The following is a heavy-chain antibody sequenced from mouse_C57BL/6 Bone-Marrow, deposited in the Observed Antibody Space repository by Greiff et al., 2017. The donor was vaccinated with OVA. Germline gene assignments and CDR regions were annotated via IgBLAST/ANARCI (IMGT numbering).Heavy chain of an antibody. CDR3: ARGGLPFDY. V-gene: IGHV1-69*01. D-gene: IGHD5-5*01. J-gene: IGHJ2*01. CDR1: GYTFTSYW. Sequence: VQLQQPGAELVMPGASVKLSCKASGYTFTSYWMHWVKQRPGQGLEWIGEIDPSDSYTNYNQKFKGKSTLTVDKSSSKAYMQLSSLTSEDSAVYYCARGGLPFDYWGQGTTLTVSS. CDR2: IDPSDSYT.